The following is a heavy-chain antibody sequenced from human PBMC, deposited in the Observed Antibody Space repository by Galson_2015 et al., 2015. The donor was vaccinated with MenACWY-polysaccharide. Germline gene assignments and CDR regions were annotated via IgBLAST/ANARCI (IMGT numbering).Heavy chain of an antibody. CDR3: ARVSVSAGWFDP. J-gene: IGHJ5*02. CDR2: TYYRSKWYN. V-gene: IGHV6-1*01. Sequence: CAISGDSVSSNSVTWNWIRQSPSRGLEWLGRTYYRSKWYNNYAVSVKSRITINPDTSKNQFSLQLNSVTPEDTAVYYCARVSVSAGWFDPWGQGTPVTVSS. CDR1: GDSVSSNSVT. D-gene: IGHD2-15*01.